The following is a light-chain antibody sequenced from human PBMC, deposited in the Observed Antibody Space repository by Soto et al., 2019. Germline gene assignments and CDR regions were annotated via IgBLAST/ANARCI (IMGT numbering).Light chain of an antibody. V-gene: IGLV1-44*01. CDR1: SSNIGSNT. CDR3: AAWDDSLNGVL. J-gene: IGLJ3*02. CDR2: SSN. Sequence: QSVLTQSPSASGTPGQRVTISCSGSSSNIGSNTVNWYQQLPGTAPKLLIYSSNQRPSGVPDRFSGSKSGTSASLAISGLQSDDEADYYCAAWDDSLNGVLFGGGTKVTVL.